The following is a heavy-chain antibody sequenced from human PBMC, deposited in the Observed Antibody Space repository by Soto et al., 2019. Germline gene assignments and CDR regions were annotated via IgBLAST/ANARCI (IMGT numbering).Heavy chain of an antibody. CDR2: ISSSGSTI. Sequence: EVQLVESGGGLVQPGESLRLSCVASGFTFSSYEMNLVRQAPGKGLEWVSYISSSGSTIYYADSVKGRFTISRDNAKNSLYLQMNSLRAEDTAVYYCARYSSSWPDYYFDYWGQGTLVTVSS. J-gene: IGHJ4*02. D-gene: IGHD6-13*01. CDR3: ARYSSSWPDYYFDY. V-gene: IGHV3-48*03. CDR1: GFTFSSYE.